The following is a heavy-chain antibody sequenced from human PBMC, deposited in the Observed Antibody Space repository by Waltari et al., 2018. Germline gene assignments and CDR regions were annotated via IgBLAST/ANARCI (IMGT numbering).Heavy chain of an antibody. V-gene: IGHV3-9*03. CDR2: NSWNSGSI. CDR1: GFTFDAYA. Sequence: EVQLVESGGGLVQPGRSLRLSCAASGFTFDAYAMHWVRQAPGKGLEWVSGNSWNSGSIGYADSVKGRFTISRDNAKNSLYLQMNSLRAEDMALYYCAKGDSSGWYLDYWGQGTLVTVSS. D-gene: IGHD6-19*01. CDR3: AKGDSSGWYLDY. J-gene: IGHJ4*02.